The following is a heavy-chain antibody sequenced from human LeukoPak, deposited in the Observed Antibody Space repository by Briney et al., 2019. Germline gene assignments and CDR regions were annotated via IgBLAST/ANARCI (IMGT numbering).Heavy chain of an antibody. V-gene: IGHV5-51*01. CDR3: ARHYYASGSYYNDY. CDR2: IYPGDSDT. J-gene: IGHJ4*02. CDR1: EYSFSSYW. D-gene: IGHD3-10*01. Sequence: GESLKISCKGSEYSFSSYWIGWVRQMPGKDLEWMGIIYPGDSDTRYSPSFQGQVTISADKSISTAYLQWSSLKASDTAMYYCARHYYASGSYYNDYWGQGTLVTVSS.